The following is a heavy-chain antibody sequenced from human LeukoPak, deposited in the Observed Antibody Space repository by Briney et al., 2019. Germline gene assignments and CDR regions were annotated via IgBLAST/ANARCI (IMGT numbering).Heavy chain of an antibody. Sequence: SETLSLTCTVSGGSISSSSYYWGWIRQPPGKGLEWIGSIYYSGSTYYNPSLKSRVTISVDTSKNQFSLKLSSVTAADTAVYYCARGWELLTGGFDYWGQGTLVTVSS. D-gene: IGHD1-26*01. CDR2: IYYSGST. V-gene: IGHV4-39*01. CDR3: ARGWELLTGGFDY. CDR1: GGSISSSSYY. J-gene: IGHJ4*02.